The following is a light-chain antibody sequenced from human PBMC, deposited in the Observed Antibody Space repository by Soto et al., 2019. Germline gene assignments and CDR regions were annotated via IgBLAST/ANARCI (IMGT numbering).Light chain of an antibody. CDR1: QSVNSN. J-gene: IGKJ4*01. CDR2: GAS. V-gene: IGKV3-15*01. CDR3: QQYNNWPLT. Sequence: EIAMTQSPATLSVSPGERATHSCRASQSVNSNLAWYQQKPGQAPRLLIYGASTRATGIPARFSGSGSGTEFTVTISSLQSEDFAVYYCQQYNNWPLTFGGGTKVEIK.